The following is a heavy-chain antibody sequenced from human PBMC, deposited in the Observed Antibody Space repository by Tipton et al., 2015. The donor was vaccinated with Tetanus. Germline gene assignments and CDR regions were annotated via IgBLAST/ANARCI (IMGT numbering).Heavy chain of an antibody. J-gene: IGHJ4*02. CDR3: GKQNGGRWVVDH. V-gene: IGHV3-23*01. CDR1: GFTFSSDA. Sequence: GSLRLSCAASGFTFSSDAMTWVRQAPGKGLEWVSAISPTGDETYYADSVKGRFTISRDNAKNSLYLQMNSLSADDTAVYYCGKQNGGRWVVDHWGQGTLVTVSS. CDR2: ISPTGDET. D-gene: IGHD4-23*01.